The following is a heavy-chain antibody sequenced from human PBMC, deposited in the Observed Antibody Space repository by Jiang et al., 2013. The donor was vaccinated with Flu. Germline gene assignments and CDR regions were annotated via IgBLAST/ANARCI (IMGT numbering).Heavy chain of an antibody. CDR3: ARTYYDSTSYYDY. Sequence: TFGRYAISWVRQAPGQGLEWMGRIIPMVGRGNYAQKYEGRVTITADKSTTTAYMELSSLRSEDTALYYCARTYYDSTSYYDYWGQGTLVTVSS. D-gene: IGHD3-22*01. CDR2: IIPMVGRG. V-gene: IGHV1-69*04. CDR1: TFGRYA. J-gene: IGHJ4*02.